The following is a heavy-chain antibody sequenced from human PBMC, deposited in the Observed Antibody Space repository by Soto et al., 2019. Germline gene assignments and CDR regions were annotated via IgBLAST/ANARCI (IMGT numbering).Heavy chain of an antibody. D-gene: IGHD1-26*01. V-gene: IGHV3-74*01. CDR3: ARDVGQGGPPYYYYYGMDV. Sequence: GGSLRLSCAASGFTFSSYWMHWVRQAPGKGLVWVSRINSDGSSTSYADSVKGRFTISRDNAKNTLYLQMNSLRAEDTAVYYCARDVGQGGPPYYYYYGMDVWGQGTTVTVSS. J-gene: IGHJ6*02. CDR2: INSDGSST. CDR1: GFTFSSYW.